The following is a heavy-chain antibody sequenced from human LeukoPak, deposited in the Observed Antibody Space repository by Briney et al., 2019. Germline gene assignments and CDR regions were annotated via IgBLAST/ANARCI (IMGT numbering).Heavy chain of an antibody. CDR2: IYYSGTT. CDR1: GGSISSYY. J-gene: IGHJ4*02. CDR3: ARGVYIAAAQYAY. D-gene: IGHD6-13*01. V-gene: IGHV4-59*01. Sequence: SETLSLTCTVAGGSISSYYWCWIRQPPGKGLEWIGYIYYSGTTNYNPSLKSRVTISVDTSKNQFSLKLSSVTAADTAVYYCARGVYIAAAQYAYWGQGTLVTVSS.